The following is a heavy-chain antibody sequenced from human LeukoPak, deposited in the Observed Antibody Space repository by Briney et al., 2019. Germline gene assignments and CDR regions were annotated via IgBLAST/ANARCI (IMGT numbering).Heavy chain of an antibody. CDR3: ARDQGAFDY. J-gene: IGHJ4*02. V-gene: IGHV1-46*01. D-gene: IGHD1-26*01. CDR1: GYSFTSNY. CDR2: IYPRDGST. Sequence: GASVKVSCKASGYSFTSNYIHWVRQAPGQGLEWMGMIYPRDGSTSYAQKFQGRATVTRDTSTSTVHMELSGLRSEDTAVYYCARDQGAFDYWGQGTLVTVSS.